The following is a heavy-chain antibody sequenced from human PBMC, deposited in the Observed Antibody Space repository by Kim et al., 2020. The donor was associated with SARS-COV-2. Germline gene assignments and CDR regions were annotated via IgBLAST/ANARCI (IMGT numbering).Heavy chain of an antibody. J-gene: IGHJ5*02. CDR1: GGSISSYY. Sequence: SETLSLTCTVSGGSISSYYWSWIRQPPGKGLEWIGYIYYSGSTNYNPSLKSRGTISVDTSTNQFSLKLSSVTAADTAVYYCAGASSNNCFDPWGQGTLVTVSS. CDR3: AGASSNNCFDP. V-gene: IGHV4-59*13. CDR2: IYYSGST. D-gene: IGHD4-4*01.